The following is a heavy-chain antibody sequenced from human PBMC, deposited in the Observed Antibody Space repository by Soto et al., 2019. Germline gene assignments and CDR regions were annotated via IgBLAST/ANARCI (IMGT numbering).Heavy chain of an antibody. D-gene: IGHD3-3*01. CDR1: GFTFSSYA. J-gene: IGHJ4*02. CDR2: ITSNGGST. Sequence: PGGSLRLSCAASGFTFSSYAMHWVRQAPGKGLEYVSAITSNGGSTYYANSVKDRFTISRDNSKNTLYLQMGSLRAEDMAVYYCARALVGGFYDYWGQGTLVTVSS. V-gene: IGHV3-64*01. CDR3: ARALVGGFYDY.